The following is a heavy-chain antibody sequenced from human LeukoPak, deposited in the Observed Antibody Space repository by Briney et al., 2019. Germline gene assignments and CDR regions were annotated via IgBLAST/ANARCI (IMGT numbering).Heavy chain of an antibody. J-gene: IGHJ4*02. D-gene: IGHD2-21*01. Sequence: GGSLRLSCAASGFTFGTYWMTWVRQAPGKGLEWVSAISGSGGSTYYADSVKGRFTISRDNSKNTLYLQMNSLRAEDTAVYYCAKDFNSRAYWGQGTLVTVSS. CDR1: GFTFGTYW. V-gene: IGHV3-23*01. CDR3: AKDFNSRAY. CDR2: ISGSGGST.